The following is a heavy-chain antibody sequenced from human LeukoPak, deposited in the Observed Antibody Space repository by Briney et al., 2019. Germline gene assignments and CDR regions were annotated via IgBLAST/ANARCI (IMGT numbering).Heavy chain of an antibody. V-gene: IGHV3-23*01. CDR3: AASSGYYYTAFRY. J-gene: IGHJ4*02. CDR1: GFTFSSYA. CDR2: ISGSGGST. D-gene: IGHD3-22*01. Sequence: GGSLRLSCAVSGFTFSSYAMNWVRQAPGKGVEWVSTISGSGGSTYYADSAKGRFTISRDNSKNTLYLQMNSLRAEDTAVYYCAASSGYYYTAFRYWGQGTLVTVSS.